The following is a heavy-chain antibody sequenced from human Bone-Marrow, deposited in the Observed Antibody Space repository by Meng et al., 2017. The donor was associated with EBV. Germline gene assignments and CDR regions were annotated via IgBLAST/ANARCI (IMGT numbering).Heavy chain of an antibody. CDR2: FLPILGAA. D-gene: IGHD6-19*01. V-gene: IGHV1-69*06. J-gene: IGHJ5*02. CDR3: ARDGIAVPGGSNWFDP. CDR1: GDIFTNLA. Sequence: QVQVVQSGAEVKNPGSSVKVSCKTSGDIFTNLAFTWVRQVPGKVLEWMGGFLPILGAANYAQKFQGRLTITADKSTTTAFMELRSLRVDDTAVYFCARDGIAVPGGSNWFDPWGQGTLVTVSS.